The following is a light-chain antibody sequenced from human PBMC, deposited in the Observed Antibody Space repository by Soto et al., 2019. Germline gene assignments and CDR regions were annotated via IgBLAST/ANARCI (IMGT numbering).Light chain of an antibody. CDR1: QDISNY. Sequence: DIQMTQSPSSLSASVGDRVTITCQASQDISNYLNWYQQKPGKAPKLLIYAASTLESGVPSRFSGSGSGTDFTLTISSLQPEDFATYYCQQSYSTPRLTFGGGTKVDIK. V-gene: IGKV1-39*01. J-gene: IGKJ4*01. CDR2: AAS. CDR3: QQSYSTPRLT.